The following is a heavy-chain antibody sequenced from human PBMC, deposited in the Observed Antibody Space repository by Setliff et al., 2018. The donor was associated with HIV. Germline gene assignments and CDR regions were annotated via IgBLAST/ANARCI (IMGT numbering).Heavy chain of an antibody. CDR2: IYYSGST. J-gene: IGHJ6*03. V-gene: IGHV4-39*01. Sequence: PSETLSLTCTVSGGSISSSSYYWGWIRQPPGKGLEWIGSIYYSGSTYYNPSLKSRVTLSVDTSENQYSLKLTSLIAADTAVYYCARSLAYCSGGGCSSGNYYYMDVWGKGTTVTVSS. CDR3: ARSLAYCSGGGCSSGNYYYMDV. CDR1: GGSISSSSYY. D-gene: IGHD2-15*01.